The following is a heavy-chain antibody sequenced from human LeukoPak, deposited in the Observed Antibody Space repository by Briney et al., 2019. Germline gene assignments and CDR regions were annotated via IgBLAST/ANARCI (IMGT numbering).Heavy chain of an antibody. J-gene: IGHJ6*02. CDR2: FYSSGYT. D-gene: IGHD3-10*01. CDR3: ARVGDFGSGSYQYAMDV. Sequence: SETQSVTCTVSGGSISDYYRIWLRQAAGRGLDCIGRFYSSGYTNSNPSLKSRVTMSVDTSKNQFSLKLSSVTAADTALYYCARVGDFGSGSYQYAMDVWGQGTTVTVSS. CDR1: GGSISDYY. V-gene: IGHV4-4*07.